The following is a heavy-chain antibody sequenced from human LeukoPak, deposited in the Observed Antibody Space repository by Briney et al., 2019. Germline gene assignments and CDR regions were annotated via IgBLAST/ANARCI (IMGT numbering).Heavy chain of an antibody. J-gene: IGHJ6*03. D-gene: IGHD2-8*01. CDR1: GGSISSSSYY. Sequence: SETLSLTCTVSGGSISSSSYYWGWIRQPPGKGLEWIGSIHYSGSTYYNPSLKSRVTISVDTSKNQFSLKLSSVTAADTPVYYCAHNAVRKLYYYYMDVWGKGTTVTVSS. CDR2: IHYSGST. V-gene: IGHV4-39*07. CDR3: AHNAVRKLYYYYMDV.